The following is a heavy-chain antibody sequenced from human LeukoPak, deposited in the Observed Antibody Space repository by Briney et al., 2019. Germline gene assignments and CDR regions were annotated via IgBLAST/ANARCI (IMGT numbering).Heavy chain of an antibody. CDR1: GFTFSDSY. Sequence: GGSLRLTCAASGFTFSDSYMTWVRQAPGKGVEWVAYISGSGHDINYSDPVKGRFTISRDNAKNSLYLQMNSLRAEDTALYYCARDSKWELRDYFDYWGQGTLVTVSS. J-gene: IGHJ4*02. CDR2: ISGSGHDI. D-gene: IGHD1-26*01. V-gene: IGHV3-11*01. CDR3: ARDSKWELRDYFDY.